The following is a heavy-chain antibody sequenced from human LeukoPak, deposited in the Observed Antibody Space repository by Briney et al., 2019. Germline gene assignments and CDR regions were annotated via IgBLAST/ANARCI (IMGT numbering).Heavy chain of an antibody. CDR2: ISSSGSTI. V-gene: IGHV3-48*03. D-gene: IGHD6-13*01. CDR3: ARVELYSIAAAAPFDY. J-gene: IGHJ4*02. CDR1: GFTFSSYE. Sequence: PGGSLRLSCAASGFTFSSYEMNWVRQAPGKGLEWVSYISSSGSTIYYADSVKGRFTISRDNAKNSLYLQMNSLRAEDTAVYYCARVELYSIAAAAPFDYWGQGTLVTLSS.